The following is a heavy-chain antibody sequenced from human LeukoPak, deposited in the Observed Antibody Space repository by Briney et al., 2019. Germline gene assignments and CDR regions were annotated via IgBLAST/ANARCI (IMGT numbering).Heavy chain of an antibody. CDR2: IRYDGSNK. CDR1: GFTFSSYG. CDR3: ARGADYSIDY. J-gene: IGHJ4*02. D-gene: IGHD6-13*01. Sequence: GRSLRLSCVASGFTFSSYGMHWVRQAPGKGLEWVAVIRYDGSNKYYADSVKGRFTISRDNSKNTLYLQMNSLRAEDTAVYYCARGADYSIDYWGQGTLVTVS. V-gene: IGHV3-33*01.